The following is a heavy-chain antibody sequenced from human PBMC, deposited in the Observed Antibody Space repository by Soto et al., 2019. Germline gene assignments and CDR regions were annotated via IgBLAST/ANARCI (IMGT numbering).Heavy chain of an antibody. Sequence: GGSLRLACSASGFTFSSYAMHWVRQAPGKGLEYVSAISSNGGSTYYADSVKGRFTISRDNSKNTLYLQMSSLRAEDTAVYYCVKEPLEGNTAMVDYGMDVWGQGTTVTVSS. CDR2: ISSNGGST. D-gene: IGHD5-18*01. J-gene: IGHJ6*02. CDR3: VKEPLEGNTAMVDYGMDV. V-gene: IGHV3-64D*06. CDR1: GFTFSSYA.